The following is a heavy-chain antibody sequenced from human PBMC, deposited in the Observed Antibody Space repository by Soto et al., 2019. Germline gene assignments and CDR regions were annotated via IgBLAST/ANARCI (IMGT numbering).Heavy chain of an antibody. CDR3: ARANPRAFDI. Sequence: SETLCLTCAVYGGSFSGYYWSWIRQPPGKGLEWIGEINHSGSTNYNPSLKSRVTISVDTSKNQFSLKLSSVTAADTAVYYCARANPRAFDIWGQGTMVTVSS. CDR2: INHSGST. J-gene: IGHJ3*02. CDR1: GGSFSGYY. V-gene: IGHV4-34*01.